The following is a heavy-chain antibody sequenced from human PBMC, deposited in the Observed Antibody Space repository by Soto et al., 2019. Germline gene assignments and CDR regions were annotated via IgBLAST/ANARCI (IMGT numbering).Heavy chain of an antibody. CDR3: ASRSSGYYYRDY. Sequence: QVQLQQWGAGLLKPSETLSLTCAVYGGSFSGYYWSWIRQPPGKGLEWIGEINHSGSTNYNPSLKSRVTISVDTSKNQFSLKLSSVTAADTAVYYCASRSSGYYYRDYWGQGTLVTVSS. CDR2: INHSGST. J-gene: IGHJ4*02. D-gene: IGHD3-22*01. CDR1: GGSFSGYY. V-gene: IGHV4-34*01.